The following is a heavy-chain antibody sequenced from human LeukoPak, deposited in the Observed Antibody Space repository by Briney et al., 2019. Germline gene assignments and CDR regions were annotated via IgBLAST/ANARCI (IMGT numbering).Heavy chain of an antibody. CDR2: IYPADSDT. Sequence: ESLKIYRKCSGYSCTSYSIGWVRQMPGKRLEWMGIIYPADSDTRYSPSFQGQVTISADKSISTAYLQWSSLKASDTAMYYCARRTIGCSGGSCYSLWWFDPWGQGTLVTVSS. D-gene: IGHD2-15*01. CDR1: GYSCTSYS. J-gene: IGHJ5*02. V-gene: IGHV5-51*01. CDR3: ARRTIGCSGGSCYSLWWFDP.